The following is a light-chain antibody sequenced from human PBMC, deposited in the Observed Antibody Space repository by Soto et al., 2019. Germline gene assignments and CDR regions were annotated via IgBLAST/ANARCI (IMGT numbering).Light chain of an antibody. CDR3: QQYTTSVLT. Sequence: EIVLTQSPGTLSLSPGERATLSCRASQSVNNAYLAWYQQKPAQAPRLLIYDASKRATGVPDRFSGSGSGTDFTLTISTLEPEDFAVYYCQQYTTSVLTFGGGTKVEIK. J-gene: IGKJ4*01. CDR1: QSVNNAY. CDR2: DAS. V-gene: IGKV3-20*01.